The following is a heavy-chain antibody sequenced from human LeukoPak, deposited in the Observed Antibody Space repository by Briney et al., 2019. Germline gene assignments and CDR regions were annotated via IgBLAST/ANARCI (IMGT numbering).Heavy chain of an antibody. Sequence: GGSLRLSCAASGFTFSSYGVSWVRQAPGKGLEWVSAISGSGGSTYYADSVKGRFTISRDNSKNTLYLQMNSLRAEDTAVYYCAKDLGLLWFGELSELDYWGQGTLVTVSS. CDR1: GFTFSSYG. CDR3: AKDLGLLWFGELSELDY. D-gene: IGHD3-10*01. CDR2: ISGSGGST. V-gene: IGHV3-23*01. J-gene: IGHJ4*02.